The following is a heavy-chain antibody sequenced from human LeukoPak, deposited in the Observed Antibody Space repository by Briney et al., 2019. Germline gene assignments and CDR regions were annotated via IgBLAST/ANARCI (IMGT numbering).Heavy chain of an antibody. Sequence: RPSETLSLTCTVSGGSISSGSYYWSWIRQPAGKGLEWIGRIYTSGSTNYNPSLKSRVTISVDTSKNQFSLKLSSVTAADTAVYYCARGSGFLDAFDIWGQGTMVTVSS. V-gene: IGHV4-61*02. J-gene: IGHJ3*02. D-gene: IGHD3-9*01. CDR2: IYTSGST. CDR3: ARGSGFLDAFDI. CDR1: GGSISSGSYY.